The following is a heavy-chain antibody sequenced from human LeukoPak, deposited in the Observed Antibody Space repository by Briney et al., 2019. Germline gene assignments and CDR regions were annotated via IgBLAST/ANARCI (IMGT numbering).Heavy chain of an antibody. V-gene: IGHV3-30*03. CDR2: ISNDGSNK. Sequence: GGSLRLSCAASGFTFSSYGIHWVRQAPGKGLEWVAVISNDGSNKYYADSVEGRFTISRDNSKNTLYLQMNSLRDEDTAVYYCAAYCSSTTCYRGADYGMDVWGQGTTVTVSS. J-gene: IGHJ6*02. CDR3: AAYCSSTTCYRGADYGMDV. CDR1: GFTFSSYG. D-gene: IGHD2-2*01.